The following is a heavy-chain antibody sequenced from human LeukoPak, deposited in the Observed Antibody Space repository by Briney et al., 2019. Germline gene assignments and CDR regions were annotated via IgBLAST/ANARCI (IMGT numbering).Heavy chain of an antibody. J-gene: IGHJ6*02. CDR3: ATSLPATIQLWLINYYYAMDV. V-gene: IGHV3-30*03. D-gene: IGHD5-18*01. CDR2: ISYDGSNK. CDR1: GFTFSSYG. Sequence: GGSLRLSCAASGFTFSSYGMPWVRQAPGKGLEWVAVISYDGSNKYYADSVKGRFTISRDNSKNTLYLQMNSLRAEDTAVYYCATSLPATIQLWLINYYYAMDVWGQGTTVTVSS.